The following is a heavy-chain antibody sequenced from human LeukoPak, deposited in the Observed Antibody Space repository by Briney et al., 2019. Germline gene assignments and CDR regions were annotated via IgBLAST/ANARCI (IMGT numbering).Heavy chain of an antibody. D-gene: IGHD6-19*01. J-gene: IGHJ4*02. V-gene: IGHV4-61*02. CDR1: GGSISSGSYY. CDR2: IYTSGST. CDR3: AREVIQWTRGEGLDY. Sequence: SETLSLTCTVSGGSISSGSYYWSWIRQPAGKGLEWIGRIYTSGSTNYNPSLKSRVTISVDTSKNQFSLKLSSVTAADTAVYYCAREVIQWTRGEGLDYWGQGTLVTVSS.